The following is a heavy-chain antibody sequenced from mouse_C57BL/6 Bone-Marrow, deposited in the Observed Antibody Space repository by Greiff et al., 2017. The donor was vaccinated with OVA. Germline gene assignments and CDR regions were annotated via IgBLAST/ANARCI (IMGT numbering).Heavy chain of an antibody. V-gene: IGHV10-1*01. Sequence: EVQLQQSGGGLVQPKGSLKLSCAASGFSFNTYAMNWFRQAPGQGLEWVARLRSKSNNYATYYADSVKDRLTISRGNSESRLYLQMNNMKTEDTAMYYCVRQNYGSRRGYWYFDVWGTGTTVTVSS. D-gene: IGHD1-1*01. CDR1: GFSFNTYA. J-gene: IGHJ1*03. CDR2: LRSKSNNYAT. CDR3: VRQNYGSRRGYWYFDV.